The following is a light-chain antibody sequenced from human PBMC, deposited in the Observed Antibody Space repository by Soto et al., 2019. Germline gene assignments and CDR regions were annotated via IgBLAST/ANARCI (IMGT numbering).Light chain of an antibody. Sequence: QSALTQPASVSGAPGQSITISCTGTSSDVGGYNYVSWYQHYPGRVPKLMIYDVSNRPSGVSNRFSGSKSGNTASLTISGLQAEDEADYYCSSYSSSSTIVVFGGGTKLTVL. V-gene: IGLV2-14*03. J-gene: IGLJ2*01. CDR3: SSYSSSSTIVV. CDR2: DVS. CDR1: SSDVGGYNY.